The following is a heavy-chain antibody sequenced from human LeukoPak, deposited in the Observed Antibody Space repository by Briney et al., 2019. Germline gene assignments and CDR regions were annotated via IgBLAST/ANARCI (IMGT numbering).Heavy chain of an antibody. Sequence: GASVKVSCKASGYTFTGYYMHWVRQAPGQGLEWMGWINPNSGGTNYAQKFQGRVTMTRDTSISTAYMELSRLRSDDTAVYYCARELEMATIWVFDYWGQGTLVTVSS. CDR1: GYTFTGYY. V-gene: IGHV1-2*02. J-gene: IGHJ4*02. CDR2: INPNSGGT. D-gene: IGHD5-24*01. CDR3: ARELEMATIWVFDY.